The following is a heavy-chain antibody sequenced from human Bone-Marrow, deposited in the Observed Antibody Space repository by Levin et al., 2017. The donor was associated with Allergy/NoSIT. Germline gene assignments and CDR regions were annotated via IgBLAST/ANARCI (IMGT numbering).Heavy chain of an antibody. CDR2: ISSSSTI. Sequence: GESLKISCAASGFTFSSYSMNWVRQAPGKGLEWVSYISSSSTIYYADSVKGRFTISRDNAKNSLYLQMNSLRAEDTAVYYCARLDILTGSYFDYWGQGTLVTVSS. J-gene: IGHJ4*02. CDR3: ARLDILTGSYFDY. V-gene: IGHV3-48*01. CDR1: GFTFSSYS. D-gene: IGHD3-9*01.